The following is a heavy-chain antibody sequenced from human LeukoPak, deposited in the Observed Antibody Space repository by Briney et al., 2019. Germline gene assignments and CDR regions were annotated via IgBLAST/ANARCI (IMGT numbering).Heavy chain of an antibody. D-gene: IGHD3-3*01. CDR1: GYSISTGYY. CDR2: FYHGGST. V-gene: IGHV4-38-2*02. CDR3: ARDNDFWSDYYRLFDY. J-gene: IGHJ4*02. Sequence: SETLSLTCTVSGYSISTGYYWDWIRQPPGKGLEWIGTFYHGGSTYYNPSLKSRVTISVDTSKNQFSLKLSSVTAADTAVYYCARDNDFWSDYYRLFDYWGQGTLVTVSS.